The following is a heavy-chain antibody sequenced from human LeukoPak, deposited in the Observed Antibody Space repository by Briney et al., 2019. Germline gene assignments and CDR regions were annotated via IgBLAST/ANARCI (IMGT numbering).Heavy chain of an antibody. CDR1: GFTFSSYA. Sequence: PGGSLRLSCSASGFTFSSYAMHWVRQAPGKGLEYVSAISSNGGSTYYADSVKGRFTISRDNSKNTLYLQMSSLRAEDTAVYYCVKGTSYCSGGSCYRGARFWGQGTLVTVSS. J-gene: IGHJ4*02. CDR2: ISSNGGST. V-gene: IGHV3-64D*09. CDR3: VKGTSYCSGGSCYRGARF. D-gene: IGHD2-15*01.